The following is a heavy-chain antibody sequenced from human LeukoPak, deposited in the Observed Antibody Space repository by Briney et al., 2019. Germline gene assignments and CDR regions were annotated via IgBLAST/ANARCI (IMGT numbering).Heavy chain of an antibody. CDR3: ARVKGHDYGDYYYYYYYMDV. J-gene: IGHJ6*03. Sequence: GGSLRLSCTVSGFTVSSNSMSWVRQAPGKGLEWVSFIYSGGSTQYSDSVKGRFTISRDNSKNTLYLQMNSLRAEDTAVYYCARVKGHDYGDYYYYYYYMDVWGKGTTVTVSS. CDR1: GFTVSSNS. D-gene: IGHD4-17*01. V-gene: IGHV3-53*01. CDR2: IYSGGST.